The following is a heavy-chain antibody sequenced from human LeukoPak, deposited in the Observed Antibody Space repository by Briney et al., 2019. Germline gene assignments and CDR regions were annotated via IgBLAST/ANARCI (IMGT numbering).Heavy chain of an antibody. CDR2: IRYDGSNK. CDR1: GFTFSSYG. CDR3: ARGISSGSYLIEEDPFDY. Sequence: QAGGSLRLSCAASGFTFSSYGMHWVRQAPGKGLEWVAFIRYDGSNKYYADSVKGRFTISRDNSKNTLYLQMNSLRAEDTAVYYCARGISSGSYLIEEDPFDYWGQGTLVTVSS. V-gene: IGHV3-30*02. D-gene: IGHD1-26*01. J-gene: IGHJ4*02.